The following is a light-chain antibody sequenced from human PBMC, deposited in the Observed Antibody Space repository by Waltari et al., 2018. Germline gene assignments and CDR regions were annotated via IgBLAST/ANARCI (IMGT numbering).Light chain of an antibody. CDR1: QTISNW. CDR3: LQYNSNPWT. Sequence: DIQMTQSPSSLAASVGDTVTLTCRASQTISNWLDWYQQKPGKAPKLFIYKASNLHSGVPSRFSGSGSGSEFTLTIRNLQPDDFATYYCLQYNSNPWTFGQGTQVDIK. V-gene: IGKV1-17*02. J-gene: IGKJ1*01. CDR2: KAS.